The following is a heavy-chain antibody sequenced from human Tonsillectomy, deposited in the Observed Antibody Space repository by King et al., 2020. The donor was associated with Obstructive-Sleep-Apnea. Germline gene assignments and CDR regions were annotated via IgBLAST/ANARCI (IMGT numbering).Heavy chain of an antibody. V-gene: IGHV3-74*01. D-gene: IGHD1-26*01. Sequence: VQLVESGGGLVKPGGSLRLSCAASGFTFRTSWMHWVRQAPGKGLVWVSRINSDASSKIYADFVKGRFTISRDNAKNTLYLQMNSLRAEDTAVYYCARDRGGAGPTTTDYWGQGTLVTVSS. CDR2: INSDASSK. CDR1: GFTFRTSW. CDR3: ARDRGGAGPTTTDY. J-gene: IGHJ4*02.